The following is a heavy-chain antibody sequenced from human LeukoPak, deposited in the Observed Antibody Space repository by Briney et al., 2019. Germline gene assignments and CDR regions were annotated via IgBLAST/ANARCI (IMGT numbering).Heavy chain of an antibody. D-gene: IGHD1-26*01. Sequence: GGSLRLSCAASGFTFSSYDMHWVRQATGKGLEWVSAIGTAGDTYYPGSVKGRFTISRENAKNSLYLQMNSLRAEDTAVYYCARVAWELPLDYWGQGTLVTVSS. CDR2: IGTAGDT. J-gene: IGHJ4*02. CDR3: ARVAWELPLDY. CDR1: GFTFSSYD. V-gene: IGHV3-13*01.